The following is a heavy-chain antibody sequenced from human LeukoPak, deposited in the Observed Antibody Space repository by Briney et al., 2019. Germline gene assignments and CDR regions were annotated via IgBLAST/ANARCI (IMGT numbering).Heavy chain of an antibody. V-gene: IGHV1-2*02. J-gene: IGHJ4*02. D-gene: IGHD4/OR15-4a*01. CDR2: INPNSGGT. CDR3: ARDDYGDNPSPDY. Sequence: ASVKVSCKASGYTFTDYYMHWVRQAPGQGLEWMGWINPNSGGTNYAQKSQGRVTMTRDTSISTAYMDLSRLRSDDTAVYYCARDDYGDNPSPDYWGQGTLVTVSS. CDR1: GYTFTDYY.